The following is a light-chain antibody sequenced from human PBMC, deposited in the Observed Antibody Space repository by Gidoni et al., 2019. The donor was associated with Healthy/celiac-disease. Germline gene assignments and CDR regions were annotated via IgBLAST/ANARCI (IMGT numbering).Light chain of an antibody. Sequence: EIVMTQSPATLSVSPGERATLSCRASQSVSSNLAWYQQKPGQAPRLLIYGASTRATGIPARFSGSGSGTEFTLTISSLQFEDFAVYYCQQSPTGTFGQGTKLEIK. J-gene: IGKJ2*01. CDR2: GAS. CDR3: QQSPTGT. CDR1: QSVSSN. V-gene: IGKV3-15*01.